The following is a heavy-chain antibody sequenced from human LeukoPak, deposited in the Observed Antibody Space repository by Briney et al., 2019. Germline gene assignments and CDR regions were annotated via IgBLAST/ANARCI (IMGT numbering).Heavy chain of an antibody. D-gene: IGHD5-24*01. J-gene: IGHJ3*02. CDR1: GGSFSGYY. CDR2: INHSGST. Sequence: SETLSLTCAVYGGSFSGYYWSWIRQPPGKGLEWIGEINHSGSTNYNPSLKSRVTISVDTSKNQFSLKLSSVTAADTAVYYCARGGRREMATMRIKRHHAFDIWGQGTMVTASS. CDR3: ARGGRREMATMRIKRHHAFDI. V-gene: IGHV4-34*01.